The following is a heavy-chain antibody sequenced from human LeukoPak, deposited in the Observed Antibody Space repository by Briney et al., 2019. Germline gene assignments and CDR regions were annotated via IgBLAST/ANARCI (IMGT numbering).Heavy chain of an antibody. V-gene: IGHV3-23*01. D-gene: IGHD3-22*01. Sequence: PGGSLRLSCAASGFTFSSYAMSWVRQAPGKGLEWVSAISGSGGSTYYADSVKGRFTISRDNSKNTLYLQMNSLRAEDTAVYYRAKRIRITMIVVVSDAFDIWGQGTMVTVSS. J-gene: IGHJ3*02. CDR3: AKRIRITMIVVVSDAFDI. CDR1: GFTFSSYA. CDR2: ISGSGGST.